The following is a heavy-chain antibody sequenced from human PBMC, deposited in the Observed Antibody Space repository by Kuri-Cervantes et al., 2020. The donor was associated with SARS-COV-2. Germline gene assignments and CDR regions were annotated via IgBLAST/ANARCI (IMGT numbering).Heavy chain of an antibody. CDR3: ARERVGVHDY. Sequence: GGSLRLSCAASGFTFFSYAMHWVRQAPGEGLEWVAIISYDGSNKYYADSVKGRYTIPRDNSKNTLYLQMNSLRAEDTALYYCARERVGVHDYWGQGTLVTVSS. CDR2: ISYDGSNK. D-gene: IGHD2-21*01. CDR1: GFTFFSYA. V-gene: IGHV3-30-3*01. J-gene: IGHJ4*02.